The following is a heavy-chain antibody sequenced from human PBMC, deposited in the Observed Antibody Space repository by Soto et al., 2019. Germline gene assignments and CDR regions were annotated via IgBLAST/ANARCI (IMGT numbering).Heavy chain of an antibody. Sequence: QVQLVQSGAEVKKPGSSVNVSCEASGGTFSGHAISWVRQAPGQGPEWMGGLIPLFGTTQHAQNFQGSLTIAADKSTSTAYMELTSLRFDDPAIYYCARGPNWGYRFDSWGQGTLDTVSS. J-gene: IGHJ4*02. CDR1: GGTFSGHA. CDR2: LIPLFGTT. V-gene: IGHV1-69*06. CDR3: ARGPNWGYRFDS. D-gene: IGHD7-27*01.